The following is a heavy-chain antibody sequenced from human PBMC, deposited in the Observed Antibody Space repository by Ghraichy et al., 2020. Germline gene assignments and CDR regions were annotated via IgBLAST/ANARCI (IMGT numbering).Heavy chain of an antibody. J-gene: IGHJ5*02. D-gene: IGHD1-7*01. Sequence: GGSLRLSCAASGFTFSSYAMSWVRQAPGKGLEWVSAISGSGGSTYYADSVKGRFTISRDNSKNTLYLQMNSLRAEDTAVYYCAKDLAVELGPEINWFDPWGQGTLVTVSS. CDR2: ISGSGGST. CDR1: GFTFSSYA. V-gene: IGHV3-23*01. CDR3: AKDLAVELGPEINWFDP.